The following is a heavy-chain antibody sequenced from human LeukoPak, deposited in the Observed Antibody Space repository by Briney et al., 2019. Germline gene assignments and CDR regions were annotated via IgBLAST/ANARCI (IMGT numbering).Heavy chain of an antibody. CDR3: AREGVYYYDSSGSAGAFDI. CDR1: GGSISSYY. CDR2: IYYSGS. V-gene: IGHV4-59*01. J-gene: IGHJ3*02. Sequence: SQTLSLTCTVSGGSISSYYWSWIRQPPEAGLEWIGHIYYSGSNYNPSLKSRVTISVDTSKNQFSLKLSSVTAADTAVYYCAREGVYYYDSSGSAGAFDIWGQGTMVSVSS. D-gene: IGHD3-22*01.